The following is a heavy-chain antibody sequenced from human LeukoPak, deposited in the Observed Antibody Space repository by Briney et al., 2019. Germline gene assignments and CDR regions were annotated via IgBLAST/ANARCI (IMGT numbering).Heavy chain of an antibody. CDR1: FGSIRDYY. J-gene: IGHJ4*02. Sequence: PSETLSLTCSVSFGSIRDYYWSWIRQPPGKGLEWIGYIYNSGTTNYNPSLKGQVTISVDTSKNQFSLKLSSATAADTAIYYCARGEKYPGVFDYWGQGTQVTVSS. CDR3: ARGEKYPGVFDY. CDR2: IYNSGTT. D-gene: IGHD2/OR15-2a*01. V-gene: IGHV4-59*01.